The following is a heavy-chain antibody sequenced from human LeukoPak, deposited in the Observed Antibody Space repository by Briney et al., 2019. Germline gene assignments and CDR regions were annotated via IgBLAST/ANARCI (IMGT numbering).Heavy chain of an antibody. D-gene: IGHD1-26*01. CDR1: GYIFPSYG. V-gene: IGHV1-18*01. CDR3: VRDHLPVGSPENYFDS. J-gene: IGHJ4*02. Sequence: ASVKVSCKGSGYIFPSYGLAWVRQAPGQGLEWMGWISPYNGETKYAQNFQDRLTLTTDTSTSTAYMDLRSLRSDGTAVYYCVRDHLPVGSPENYFDSWGQGTLVTVSS. CDR2: ISPYNGET.